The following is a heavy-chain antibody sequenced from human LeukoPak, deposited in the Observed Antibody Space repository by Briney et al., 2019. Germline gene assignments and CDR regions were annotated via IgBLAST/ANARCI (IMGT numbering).Heavy chain of an antibody. J-gene: IGHJ4*02. D-gene: IGHD3-16*02. CDR2: INHSGST. Sequence: SETLSLTCAVYGGFFSGYYWSWIRQPPGKGLQWIGEINHSGSTNYNPSLKSRVTISVDTSKNQFLLKLSSVTAADTAVYYCARGPIMITFGGVIVKEPFDYWGQGTLVTVSS. CDR1: GGFFSGYY. V-gene: IGHV4-34*01. CDR3: ARGPIMITFGGVIVKEPFDY.